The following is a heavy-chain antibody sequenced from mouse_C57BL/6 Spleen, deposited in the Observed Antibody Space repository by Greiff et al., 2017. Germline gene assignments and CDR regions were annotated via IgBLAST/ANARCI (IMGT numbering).Heavy chain of an antibody. CDR2: ISSGSSTI. J-gene: IGHJ4*01. D-gene: IGHD4-1*01. CDR3: ERGWESYAMDY. CDR1: GFTFSDYG. Sequence: EVKLVESGGGLVQPGGSLKLSCAASGFTFSDYGMHWVRQAPEKGLEWVAYISSGSSTIYYADTVKGRYTISRDNAKNTLFLQLTSLRSEDTAMYYCERGWESYAMDYGGQGTSVTGAS. V-gene: IGHV5-17*01.